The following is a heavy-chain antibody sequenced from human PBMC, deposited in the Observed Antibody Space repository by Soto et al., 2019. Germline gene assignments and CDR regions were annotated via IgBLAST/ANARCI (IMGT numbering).Heavy chain of an antibody. D-gene: IGHD3-10*01. J-gene: IGHJ5*02. CDR1: GGSISSSNW. CDR3: ASRLLWFGEPDNWFDP. CDR2: IYHSGST. V-gene: IGHV4-4*03. Sequence: PDTLSLTFAASGGSISSSNWRTWVRQPPGKGLEWIGSIYHSGSTYYNPSLKSRVTISVDTSKNHFSLKLRSVTAADTAVYYCASRLLWFGEPDNWFDPWGQETLVRDSS.